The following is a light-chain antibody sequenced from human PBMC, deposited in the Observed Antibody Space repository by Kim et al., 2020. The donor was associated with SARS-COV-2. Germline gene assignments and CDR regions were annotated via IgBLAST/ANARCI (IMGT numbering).Light chain of an antibody. Sequence: SPGERAPLAGRASESVSSNLAWYRQKPGQAPRLLIYGASTRATGIPARFSGSGSGTEFTLTISSLQSEDFAVYYCQQYNNWPPLTFGGGTKVDIK. CDR1: ESVSSN. CDR3: QQYNNWPPLT. CDR2: GAS. J-gene: IGKJ4*01. V-gene: IGKV3-15*01.